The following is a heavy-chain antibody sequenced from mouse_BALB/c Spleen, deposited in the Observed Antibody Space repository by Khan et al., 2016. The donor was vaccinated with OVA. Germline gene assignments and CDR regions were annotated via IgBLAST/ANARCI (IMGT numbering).Heavy chain of an antibody. Sequence: VQLQQSGAELVRPGASVKISCKAFGYTFTDHHISWVKQRPGQGLDWIAYINPYNDYTNYNQKFKGKATFTVDTSSSTAYMELSSLTSEDSEVYYCSRAWRLRRNAWFAYWGQGTLVTVSA. J-gene: IGHJ3*01. CDR2: INPYNDYT. CDR3: SRAWRLRRNAWFAY. CDR1: GYTFTDHH. V-gene: IGHV1S45*01.